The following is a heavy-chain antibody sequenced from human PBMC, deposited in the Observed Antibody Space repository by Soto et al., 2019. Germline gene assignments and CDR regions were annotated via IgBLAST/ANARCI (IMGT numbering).Heavy chain of an antibody. CDR1: GYTFFTYG. CDR3: ARESGDYVRAFDI. V-gene: IGHV1-18*01. Sequence: QVQLVQSGAEVKKPGASVKVSCKASGYTFFTYGISWVRQAPGQGLEWIGWISAYNGNTNYAQKLQGRVTMTTHTSTSTAYMDLRSRRSDDTAVYYCARESGDYVRAFDIWGQGTMVTFSS. J-gene: IGHJ3*02. D-gene: IGHD4-17*01. CDR2: ISAYNGNT.